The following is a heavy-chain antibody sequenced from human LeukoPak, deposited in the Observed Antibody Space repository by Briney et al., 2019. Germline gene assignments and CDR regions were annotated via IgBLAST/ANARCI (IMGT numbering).Heavy chain of an antibody. CDR2: ISAYNGNT. D-gene: IGHD6-13*01. V-gene: IGHV1-18*01. J-gene: IGHJ5*02. CDR1: GYTFTSYG. CDR3: ARGLIAAAGHNWFDP. Sequence: RASVKVSCKASGYTFTSYGISWVRQAPGQGLEWMGWISAYNGNTNYAQKLQGRVTMTTDTSTSTAYMELRSLRSDDTAVYYCARGLIAAAGHNWFDPWGQGTLVTVSS.